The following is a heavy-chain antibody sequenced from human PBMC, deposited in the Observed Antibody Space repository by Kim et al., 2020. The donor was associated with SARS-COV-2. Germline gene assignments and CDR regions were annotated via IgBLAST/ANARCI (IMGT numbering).Heavy chain of an antibody. D-gene: IGHD2-15*01. CDR3: AKDGSGGGFAF. CDR2: ISYDGSKK. J-gene: IGHJ4*01. CDR1: GFTFSSYG. Sequence: GGSLRLSCAASGFTFSSYGMHWVRQAPGKGLEWVAVISYDGSKKYYADSMKGRFTISRDNSKNTLYLQMNSLRAEDTAVYYCAKDGSGGGFAFWGQGTLVTVSS. V-gene: IGHV3-30*18.